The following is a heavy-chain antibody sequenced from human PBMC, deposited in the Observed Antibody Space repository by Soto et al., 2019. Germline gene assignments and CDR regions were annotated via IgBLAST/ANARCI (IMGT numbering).Heavy chain of an antibody. CDR1: GFTFSSYA. J-gene: IGHJ4*02. V-gene: IGHV3-30-3*01. CDR2: ISYDGSNK. CDR3: ARAVMTTVTTLDY. Sequence: VGSLRLSCAASGFTFSSYAMHWVRQAPGKGLEWVAVISYDGSNKYYADSVKGRFTISRDNSKNTLYLQMNSLRAEDTAVYYCARAVMTTVTTLDYWGQGTLVTVSS. D-gene: IGHD4-17*01.